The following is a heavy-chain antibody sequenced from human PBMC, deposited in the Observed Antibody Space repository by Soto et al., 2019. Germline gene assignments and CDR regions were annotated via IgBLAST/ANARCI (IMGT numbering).Heavy chain of an antibody. CDR1: GFTFSGSA. CDR2: IRSKANSYAT. CDR3: TRHKAARPFDY. V-gene: IGHV3-73*01. J-gene: IGHJ4*02. D-gene: IGHD6-6*01. Sequence: GGSLRLSCVASGFTFSGSAMHWVRQASGKGLEWVGRIRSKANSYATAYAASVKGRFTISRDDSKNTAYLQMNSLKTEDTAVYYCTRHKAARPFDYWGQGTLVTVSS.